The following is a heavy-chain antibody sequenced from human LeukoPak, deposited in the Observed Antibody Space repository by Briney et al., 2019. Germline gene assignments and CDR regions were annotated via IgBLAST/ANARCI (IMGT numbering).Heavy chain of an antibody. D-gene: IGHD3-22*01. Sequence: ASVEVSCKASGYTFTSYGISWVRQAPGQGLEWMGWISAYNGNTNYAQKLQGRVTMTTDTSTSTAYMELRSLRSDDTAVYYCARDSVPYYYDSSGFDYWGQGTLVTVSS. V-gene: IGHV1-18*01. CDR1: GYTFTSYG. J-gene: IGHJ4*02. CDR2: ISAYNGNT. CDR3: ARDSVPYYYDSSGFDY.